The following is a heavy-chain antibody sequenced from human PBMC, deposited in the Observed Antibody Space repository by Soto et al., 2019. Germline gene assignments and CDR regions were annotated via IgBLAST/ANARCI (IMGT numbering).Heavy chain of an antibody. CDR1: GGTFSSYA. CDR2: IIPIFGTA. D-gene: IGHD2-2*01. Sequence: QVQLVQSGAEVKKPGSSVKVSCKASGGTFSSYAISWVRQAPGQGLEWMGGIIPIFGTANYAQKFQGRVTIPADESTSTAYMELSSLRSEDTAVYYCARVPLVPAAMGVDYYYGMDVWGQGTTVTVSS. J-gene: IGHJ6*02. CDR3: ARVPLVPAAMGVDYYYGMDV. V-gene: IGHV1-69*12.